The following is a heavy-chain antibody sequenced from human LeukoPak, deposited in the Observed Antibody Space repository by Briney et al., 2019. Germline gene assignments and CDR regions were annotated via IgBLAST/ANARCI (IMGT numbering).Heavy chain of an antibody. Sequence: PSETLSLTCTVSGGSISSYYWSWIRQPPGKGLEWIGHIYYSGSTNYNPSLKSRVTISVDTSKNQFSLKLSSVTAADTAVYYCASGWYGDYFDYWGQGTLVTVSS. CDR3: ASGWYGDYFDY. D-gene: IGHD2-15*01. J-gene: IGHJ4*02. CDR2: IYYSGST. CDR1: GGSISSYY. V-gene: IGHV4-59*01.